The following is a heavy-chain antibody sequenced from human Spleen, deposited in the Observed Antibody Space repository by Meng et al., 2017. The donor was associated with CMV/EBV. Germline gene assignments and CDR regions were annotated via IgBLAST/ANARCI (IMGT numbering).Heavy chain of an antibody. V-gene: IGHV3-21*01. D-gene: IGHD1-1*01. CDR2: TSRSSRHM. J-gene: IGHJ4*02. CDR1: GFTFSIYG. Sequence: GESLKISCAASGFTFSIYGMHWVRQAPGKGLEWVASTSRSSRHMYYAESLKGRFTISRDNAKNSFYLHMNSLRAEDTAVYYCARSMIMYNWNDLDAWGQGTLVTVSS. CDR3: ARSMIMYNWNDLDA.